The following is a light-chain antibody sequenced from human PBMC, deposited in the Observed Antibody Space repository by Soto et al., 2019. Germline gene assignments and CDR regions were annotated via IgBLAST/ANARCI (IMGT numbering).Light chain of an antibody. J-gene: IGLJ1*01. CDR3: NSYTTSSTYV. Sequence: SVLTQPASVSGSPGQSITISCIGTSSDVGRYNYVSWYQHHPGKAPKLIFYDVSNRPSGVSERFSVSKSGYTASLTISGLQAEDEADYYCNSYTTSSTYVFGTGTKVTVL. CDR2: DVS. CDR1: SSDVGRYNY. V-gene: IGLV2-14*03.